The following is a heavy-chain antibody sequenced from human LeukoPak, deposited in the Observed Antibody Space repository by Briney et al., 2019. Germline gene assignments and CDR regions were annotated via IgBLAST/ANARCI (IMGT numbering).Heavy chain of an antibody. CDR3: AKQGFGC. J-gene: IGHJ4*02. V-gene: IGHV3-23*01. Sequence: GSLRLSCTASGFTLSSYAMSWVRQAPGEGLEWVSTISGSADNTNYAEAVKGRFTISRDNSKNTMYLQMNSLRAEDAAVYYCAKQGFGCWGQGTLVTVSS. CDR2: ISGSADNT. CDR1: GFTLSSYA.